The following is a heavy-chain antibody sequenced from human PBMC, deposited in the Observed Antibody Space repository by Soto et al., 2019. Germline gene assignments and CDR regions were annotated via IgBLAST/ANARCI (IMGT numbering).Heavy chain of an antibody. Sequence: QVKLVQSVAEVKKPGASVKVSCKASGYTFTSYDINWVRQATGQGPEWMGWMNPNSGNTGYAQKFQRRVTMTRNTSISTAYMELSSLRSEDTALYYCSRGGNYGDDYGMDVWCQGATVTVSS. CDR1: GYTFTSYD. CDR2: MNPNSGNT. D-gene: IGHD4-17*01. V-gene: IGHV1-8*01. CDR3: SRGGNYGDDYGMDV. J-gene: IGHJ6*02.